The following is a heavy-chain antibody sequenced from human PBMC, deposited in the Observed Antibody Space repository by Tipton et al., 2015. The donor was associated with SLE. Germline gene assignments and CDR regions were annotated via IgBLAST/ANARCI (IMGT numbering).Heavy chain of an antibody. J-gene: IGHJ3*02. CDR3: ARRSVVGAFDI. Sequence: TLSLTCTVSGGSISSHYWSWIRQPPGKGLEWIGEINHSGSTNYNPSLKSRVTISVDTSKNQFSLKLSSVTAADTAVYYCARRSVVGAFDIWGQGTMVTVSS. CDR2: INHSGST. V-gene: IGHV4-34*01. D-gene: IGHD1-26*01. CDR1: GGSISSHY.